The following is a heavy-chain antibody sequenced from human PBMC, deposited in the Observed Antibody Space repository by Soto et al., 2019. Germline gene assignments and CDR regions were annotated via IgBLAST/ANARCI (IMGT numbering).Heavy chain of an antibody. CDR2: TYYRSQWYD. CDR1: GDSVSSNSAA. V-gene: IGHV6-1*01. D-gene: IGHD1-1*01. Sequence: PSQTLSLTCAISGDSVSSNSAAWNWIRQSPSRGLEWLGRTYYRSQWYDDYAVSVKSRITINPDTSENQFSLHLNSVTPEDTAVYCCARGGLKDGYNYYLDYWGQGTLVTVSS. CDR3: ARGGLKDGYNYYLDY. J-gene: IGHJ4*02.